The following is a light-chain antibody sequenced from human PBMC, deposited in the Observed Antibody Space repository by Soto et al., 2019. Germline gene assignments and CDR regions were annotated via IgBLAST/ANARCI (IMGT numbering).Light chain of an antibody. CDR2: GAS. J-gene: IGKJ5*01. CDR1: QSVSNNY. Sequence: EIVLTQSPGTLSLSPGERSTLSCMASQSVSNNYLAWYQQKPGQAPRLLIYGASNRATGIPDRFSGSGSGTDFTLTISSLEPEDFAVYYCQQRSNWRVTFGLGTRR. CDR3: QQRSNWRVT. V-gene: IGKV3D-20*02.